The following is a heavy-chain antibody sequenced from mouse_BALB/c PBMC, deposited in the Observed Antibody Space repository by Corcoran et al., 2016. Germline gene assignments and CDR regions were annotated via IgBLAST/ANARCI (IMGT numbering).Heavy chain of an antibody. CDR3: ARWWLLPSAAY. V-gene: IGHV14-3*02. CDR2: IDPANGNT. D-gene: IGHD2-3*01. Sequence: EVQLQQSGAELVKPGASVKLTCTATGFNIKDTYMHWVKQRPEQGLEWIGRIDPANGNTKYDPKFQGKATITADTSSNTAYLQLSSLTSEDTAVYYCARWWLLPSAAYWGQGTLVTVSA. CDR1: GFNIKDTY. J-gene: IGHJ3*01.